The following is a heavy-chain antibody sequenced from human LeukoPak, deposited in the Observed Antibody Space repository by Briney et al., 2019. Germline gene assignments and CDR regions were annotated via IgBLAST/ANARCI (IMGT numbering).Heavy chain of an antibody. CDR3: ASVAYCGGDCYFRAFDI. Sequence: GGSLRLSCAASGFTVSSNYMSWVRQAPGKGLEWVSVIYSGGSTYYADSVKGRFTISRDNSKNTLYLQMNSLRAEDTAVYYCASVAYCGGDCYFRAFDIWGQGTMVTVSS. CDR1: GFTVSSNY. D-gene: IGHD2-21*02. CDR2: IYSGGST. V-gene: IGHV3-66*01. J-gene: IGHJ3*02.